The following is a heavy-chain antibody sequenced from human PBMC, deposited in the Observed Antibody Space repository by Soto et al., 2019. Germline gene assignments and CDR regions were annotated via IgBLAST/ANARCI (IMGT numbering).Heavy chain of an antibody. V-gene: IGHV4-59*01. Sequence: QVQLQESGPGLVKPSETMSLTCTASGASISRYYWSWIRQSPGKGLEWIGHIYHGESTKYNPSLTSXXTXSXXRSKNQFPLKLTSVTAADTAVYYCAPTTGWPGFDYWGQGTLVTVSS. CDR3: APTTGWPGFDY. D-gene: IGHD6-19*01. CDR2: IYHGEST. CDR1: GASISRYY. J-gene: IGHJ4*02.